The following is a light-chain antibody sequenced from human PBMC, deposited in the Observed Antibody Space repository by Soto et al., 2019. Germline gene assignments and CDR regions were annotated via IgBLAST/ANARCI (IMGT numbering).Light chain of an antibody. J-gene: IGKJ2*01. Sequence: EIVLTQSPGTLSLSPGERATLSCRASQSVSSSYLAWYQQKPGQAPRLLIYGASRGAAGIPDRFSGSGSGTDFTLTISRLEPEDFAVYFCQQYGRSPMFTFGQGTKVDIK. CDR3: QQYGRSPMFT. CDR2: GAS. CDR1: QSVSSSY. V-gene: IGKV3-20*01.